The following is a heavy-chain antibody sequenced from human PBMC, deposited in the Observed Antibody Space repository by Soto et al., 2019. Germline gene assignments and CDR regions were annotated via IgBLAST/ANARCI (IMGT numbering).Heavy chain of an antibody. Sequence: QVQLQESGPGLVKPSQTLSLTCTVSGGSISSGGYYWSWIRQHPGKGLEWIGYIYDSGSTYYNPSLKSRFTVSVDTSKNPFSLKPSSMTAADTAVYYCARERTYYDSKFDPWGEGTLVTVAS. CDR3: ARERTYYDSKFDP. CDR2: IYDSGST. D-gene: IGHD3-22*01. V-gene: IGHV4-31*03. CDR1: GGSISSGGYY. J-gene: IGHJ5*02.